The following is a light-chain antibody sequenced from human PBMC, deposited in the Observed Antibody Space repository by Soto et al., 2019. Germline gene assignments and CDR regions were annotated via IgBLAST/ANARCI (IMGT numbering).Light chain of an antibody. V-gene: IGLV1-40*01. CDR3: QSYDSSLSGYV. CDR1: SSNIGAGYE. CDR2: ENN. J-gene: IGLJ1*01. Sequence: QSVLTQPPSVSEAPGQRVTISCTGSSSNIGAGYEAHWYQQVPGTAPKLLIYENNNRPSGVPARFAGSTSCTSAALAITGLQADDDAEYYCQSYDSSLSGYVFGTGTKITVL.